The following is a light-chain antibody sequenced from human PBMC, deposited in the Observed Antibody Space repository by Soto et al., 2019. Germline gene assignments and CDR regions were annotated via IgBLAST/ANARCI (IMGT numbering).Light chain of an antibody. CDR3: SSYTSSNTYV. J-gene: IGLJ1*01. CDR1: ISDVRGYNF. CDR2: DVS. V-gene: IGLV2-14*03. Sequence: QSVLTQPASVSGSPGQSITISCTGTISDVRGYNFVSWYQQYPGKAPKLMIYDVSNRPSGVSNRFSGSKSGNTASLTISGLQAEDEADYYCSSYTSSNTYVFGAGTKLTVL.